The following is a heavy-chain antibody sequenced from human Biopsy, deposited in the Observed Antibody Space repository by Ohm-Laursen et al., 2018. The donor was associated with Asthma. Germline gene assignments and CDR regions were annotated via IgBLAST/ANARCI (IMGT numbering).Heavy chain of an antibody. CDR3: ARGPEWSGLDI. D-gene: IGHD3-3*01. V-gene: IGHV4-34*01. CDR1: GLSSSAFY. Sequence: SETLSLTCSMYGLSSSAFYWTWIRQTPGKGLEWIGESDHRGNTNTNATLKSRVTISKAKSANEFFLKMKTVTAADTAIYYCARGPEWSGLDIWCQGTAVTVSS. CDR2: SDHRGNT. J-gene: IGHJ6*02.